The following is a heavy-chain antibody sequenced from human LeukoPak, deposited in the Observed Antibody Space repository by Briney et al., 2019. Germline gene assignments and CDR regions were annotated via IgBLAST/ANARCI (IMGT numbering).Heavy chain of an antibody. CDR2: GYYTGAS. V-gene: IGHV4-39*07. Sequence: AETLSLTCAVSGGSISSSSYYWGWIRQPPGKGLEWIGSGYYTGASYYTPSLKSRVTISIDTSKNHFSLKLTSVTAADTAVYYCARGAPPQNWGQGTLVTVSS. J-gene: IGHJ4*02. CDR1: GGSISSSSYY. CDR3: ARGAPPQN.